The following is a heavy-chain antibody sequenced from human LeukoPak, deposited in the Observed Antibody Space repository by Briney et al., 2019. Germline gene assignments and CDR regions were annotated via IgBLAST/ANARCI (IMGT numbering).Heavy chain of an antibody. Sequence: SETLSLSCTVSGGSVDNSNYYWGWIRRPPGKGLEWIGSIYYTGTTYYNPSLKSRLTISMDTSKNQISLRLTSVSAADTGVFYCARHTYASSSPFGDWGQGTLVTVSS. CDR1: GGSVDNSNYY. D-gene: IGHD6-6*01. J-gene: IGHJ4*02. CDR2: IYYTGTT. CDR3: ARHTYASSSPFGD. V-gene: IGHV4-39*01.